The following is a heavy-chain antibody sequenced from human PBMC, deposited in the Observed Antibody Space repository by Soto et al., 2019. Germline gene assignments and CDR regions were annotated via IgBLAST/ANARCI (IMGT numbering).Heavy chain of an antibody. CDR1: GYTFINYV. V-gene: IGHV1-18*01. CDR2: ISAYNGNT. D-gene: IGHD2-21*02. Sequence: ASVQVSCKASGYTFINYVISWVRQAPGQGLEWMGWISAYNGNTNYAQKLQGRVTMTTDTSTSTAYMELRSLRSDDTALYYRARVVCGGDCHYYLDYWGQGTLVTVSS. CDR3: ARVVCGGDCHYYLDY. J-gene: IGHJ4*02.